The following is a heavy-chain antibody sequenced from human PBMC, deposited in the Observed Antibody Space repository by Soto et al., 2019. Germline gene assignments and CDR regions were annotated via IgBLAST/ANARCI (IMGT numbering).Heavy chain of an antibody. Sequence: ASETLSLTCTVSGGSISSSSYYWGWIRQPPGEGLEWIGSIYYSGSTYYNPSLKSRVTISVDTSKNQFSLKLSSVTAADTAVYYCARHYYDSSGYYSYYFDYWGQGTLVTVSS. V-gene: IGHV4-39*01. CDR1: GGSISSSSYY. D-gene: IGHD3-22*01. CDR3: ARHYYDSSGYYSYYFDY. CDR2: IYYSGST. J-gene: IGHJ4*02.